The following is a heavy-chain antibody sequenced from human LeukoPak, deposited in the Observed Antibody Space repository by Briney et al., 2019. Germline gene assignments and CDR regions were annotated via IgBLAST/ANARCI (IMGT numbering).Heavy chain of an antibody. Sequence: WASVKVSCKASGYTFTGYYMHWVRQAPGQGLEGMGWISAYNSAYNGNTHYAQKLQGRVTMTTDTSTNTGYMELRSLRSDDTAVYYCAREYGSGSYTGIDYWGQGTLVTVSS. CDR1: GYTFTGYY. V-gene: IGHV1-18*04. J-gene: IGHJ4*02. CDR2: ISAYNSAYNGNT. D-gene: IGHD3-10*01. CDR3: AREYGSGSYTGIDY.